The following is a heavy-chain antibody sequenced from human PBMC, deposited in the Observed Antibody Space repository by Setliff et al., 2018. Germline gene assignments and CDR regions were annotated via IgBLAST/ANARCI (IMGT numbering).Heavy chain of an antibody. CDR3: ARTGTYRYFDY. J-gene: IGHJ4*02. Sequence: TSETLSLTCAVSGGSISSSNWWSWVRQPPGKGLEWIGEIYHRGTTYSNASLASRLTISVDTAKNQFSLKLTSVTAADTAVYYCARTGTYRYFDYWGQGTRVTVSS. CDR2: IYHRGTT. V-gene: IGHV4-4*02. D-gene: IGHD1-1*01. CDR1: GGSISSSNW.